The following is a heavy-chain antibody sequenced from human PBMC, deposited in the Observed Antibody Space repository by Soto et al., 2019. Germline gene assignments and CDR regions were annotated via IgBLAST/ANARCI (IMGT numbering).Heavy chain of an antibody. V-gene: IGHV3-66*01. J-gene: IGHJ3*02. Sequence: GGSLRLSCAASGFTVSSNYMSWVRQAPGKGLEWVSVIYSGGSTYYADSVKGRFTISRDNSKNTLYLQMNSLRAEDTAVYYCARDRMGSFGAFDIWGQGTMVTVSS. CDR1: GFTVSSNY. D-gene: IGHD5-18*01. CDR3: ARDRMGSFGAFDI. CDR2: IYSGGST.